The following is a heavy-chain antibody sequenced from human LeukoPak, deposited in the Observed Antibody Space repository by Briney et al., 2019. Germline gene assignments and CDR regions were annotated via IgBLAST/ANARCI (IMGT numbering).Heavy chain of an antibody. D-gene: IGHD3-10*01. Sequence: ESLKISCKGSGYSFTSYWIGWVRQMPGKGLEWMGIIYPGDSDTSYSPSFQGQVTISADKSISTAYLQWSSLKASDTAMYYCARHEDSGILGNWFDPWGQGTLVTVSS. V-gene: IGHV5-51*01. J-gene: IGHJ5*02. CDR1: GYSFTSYW. CDR3: ARHEDSGILGNWFDP. CDR2: IYPGDSDT.